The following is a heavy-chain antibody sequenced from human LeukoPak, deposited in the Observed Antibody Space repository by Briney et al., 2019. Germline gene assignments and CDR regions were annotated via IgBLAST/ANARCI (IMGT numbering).Heavy chain of an antibody. D-gene: IGHD2-21*01. V-gene: IGHV4-34*01. CDR3: ARGHRGEVVILKPLFDY. CDR1: GGSFSGYY. Sequence: SETLSLTCAVYGGSFSGYYWSWIRQPPGKGLEWIGEINHSGSTNYNPSLKSRVTISVDTSKNQFSLKLSSVTAADTAVYYCARGHRGEVVILKPLFDYWGQGTLVTVSS. CDR2: INHSGST. J-gene: IGHJ4*02.